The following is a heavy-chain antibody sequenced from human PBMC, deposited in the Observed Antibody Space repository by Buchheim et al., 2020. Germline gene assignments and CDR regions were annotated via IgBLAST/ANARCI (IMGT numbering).Heavy chain of an antibody. J-gene: IGHJ3*02. CDR3: ARRAFDHDGHHGFDI. Sequence: EVQLVQSGPEVKKPGESLRISCRGSGYSFTTYWIAWVRQMPGKGLEWMGVMYLGDSDSRYSPSFQDQVTMSVDKSINTAYPQWGSLTASDTAIYYCARRAFDHDGHHGFDIWGQGT. CDR1: GYSFTTYW. CDR2: MYLGDSDS. V-gene: IGHV5-51*01. D-gene: IGHD2-8*01.